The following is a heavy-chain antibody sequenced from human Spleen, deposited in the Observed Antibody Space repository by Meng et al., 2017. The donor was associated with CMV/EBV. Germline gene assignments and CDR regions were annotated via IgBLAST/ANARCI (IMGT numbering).Heavy chain of an antibody. Sequence: ASVKVSCKASGYTFTGYYMHWVRQAPGQGLEWMGWINPNSGGTNYAQKFQGRVTMTRDTSISTAYMELRSLRSDDTAVYYCARDRGQLVFKGYGMDVWGQGTTVTVSS. CDR3: ARDRGQLVFKGYGMDV. D-gene: IGHD6-13*01. CDR2: INPNSGGT. CDR1: GYTFTGYY. J-gene: IGHJ6*02. V-gene: IGHV1-2*02.